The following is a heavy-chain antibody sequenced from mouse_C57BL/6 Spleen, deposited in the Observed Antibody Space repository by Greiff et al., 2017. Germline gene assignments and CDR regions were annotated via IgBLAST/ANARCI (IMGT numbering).Heavy chain of an antibody. CDR1: GYAFTNYL. CDR2: INPGSGGT. V-gene: IGHV1-54*01. J-gene: IGHJ4*01. D-gene: IGHD4-1*01. CDR3: ARGDFGSWGYYYAMDY. Sequence: QVQLQQSGAELVRPGTSVKVSCKASGYAFTNYLIEWVKQRPGQGLEWIGVINPGSGGTNYNEKFKGKATLTADKSSSTAYMQLSSLTSEDSAVYYCARGDFGSWGYYYAMDYWGQGTSVTVSS.